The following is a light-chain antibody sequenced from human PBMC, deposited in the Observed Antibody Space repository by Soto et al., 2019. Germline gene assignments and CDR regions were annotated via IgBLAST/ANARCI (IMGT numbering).Light chain of an antibody. V-gene: IGLV1-44*01. J-gene: IGLJ2*01. CDR2: RNH. CDR1: GSNIGTHA. CDR3: AAWDDSLRAVV. Sequence: QAVVTQSPSESATPGQRVTISCSGSGSNIGTHAVTWYQQVPGTAPTLLIFRNHQRPSGVPDRFSGSKSGTSASLAISGPQSEDEADYYCAAWDDSLRAVVFGGGTKVTVL.